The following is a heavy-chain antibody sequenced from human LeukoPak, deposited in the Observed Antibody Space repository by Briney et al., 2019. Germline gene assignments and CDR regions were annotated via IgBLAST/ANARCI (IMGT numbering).Heavy chain of an antibody. V-gene: IGHV3-48*04. J-gene: IGHJ5*02. CDR3: ARNPYSSSWDNWFDP. CDR2: ISSSSSTV. CDR1: GFTFSRYS. D-gene: IGHD6-13*01. Sequence: GGSLRLSCAASGFTFSRYSMNWVRQAPGKGLEWVSYISSSSSTVYYADSVKGRFTISRGNAKNSLYLQMNSLRAEDTAVYYCARNPYSSSWDNWFDPWGQGTLVTVSS.